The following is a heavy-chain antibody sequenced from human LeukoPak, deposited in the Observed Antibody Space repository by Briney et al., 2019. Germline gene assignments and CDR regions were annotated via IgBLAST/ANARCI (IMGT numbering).Heavy chain of an antibody. CDR2: MNNDGSTI. J-gene: IGHJ4*02. CDR3: ATAGNYSLDN. CDR1: GFTFSNYW. D-gene: IGHD1-7*01. V-gene: IGHV3-74*01. Sequence: AGGSLRLSCVASGFTFSNYWMHWVRQAPGKGLVWVSRMNNDGSTINYADSVKGRFTISRDNAKNTLYLQMNSLTVDDTAVYYCATAGNYSLDNWGQGVLVTVSS.